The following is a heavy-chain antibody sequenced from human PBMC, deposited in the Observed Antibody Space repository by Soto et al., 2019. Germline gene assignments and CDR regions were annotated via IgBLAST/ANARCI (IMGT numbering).Heavy chain of an antibody. CDR1: GGSISSGGYY. J-gene: IGHJ3*02. V-gene: IGHV4-31*03. D-gene: IGHD6-13*01. Sequence: QVQLQESGPGLVKPSQTLSLTCTVSGGSISSGGYYWSWIRQHPGKGLEWIGYIYYSGSTYYNPSLNSRVTISVDTSKNQFSLKLSSVTAADTAVYYCAREAAAGTKNAFDIWGQGTMVTLSS. CDR3: AREAAAGTKNAFDI. CDR2: IYYSGST.